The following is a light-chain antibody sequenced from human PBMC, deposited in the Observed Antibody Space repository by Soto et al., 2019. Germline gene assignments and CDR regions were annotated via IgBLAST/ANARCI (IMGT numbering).Light chain of an antibody. CDR3: QQRHSAPLT. J-gene: IGKJ4*01. CDR1: QSISSH. Sequence: QMTQSPSSLFASVGDRVTITCRASQSISSHLNWYQQKVGQTPRLLIYAASTLQSEVPPRFSGSGSGTEFTLTISGLQREDFATYYWQQRHSAPLTVGGGTKIQI. V-gene: IGKV1-39*01. CDR2: AAS.